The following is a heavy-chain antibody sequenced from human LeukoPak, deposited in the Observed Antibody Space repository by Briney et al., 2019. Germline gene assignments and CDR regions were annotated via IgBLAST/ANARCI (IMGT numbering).Heavy chain of an antibody. Sequence: SVKVSCKASGGTFSSYAISWVRQAPGQGLEWMGGIIPIFGTANYAQKFQGRVTITTDESTSTAYMELSSLRSEDTAVYYCARADYDILTGFPTDFDYWGQGTLVTVSS. CDR2: IIPIFGTA. J-gene: IGHJ4*02. V-gene: IGHV1-69*05. D-gene: IGHD3-9*01. CDR3: ARADYDILTGFPTDFDY. CDR1: GGTFSSYA.